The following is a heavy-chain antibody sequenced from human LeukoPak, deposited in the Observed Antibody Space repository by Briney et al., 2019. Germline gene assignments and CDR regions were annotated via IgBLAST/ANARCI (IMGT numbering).Heavy chain of an antibody. CDR3: ARDAGYGDYDY. D-gene: IGHD4-17*01. Sequence: GGSLRLSCAASGFTFSTYSMSWVRQAPGKGLEWVANIKEDGSEKEYVDSVKGRFTISRDNAKNSLYLQMNSLRAEDTAVFYCARDAGYGDYDYWGQGTLVSVSS. J-gene: IGHJ4*02. CDR1: GFTFSTYS. V-gene: IGHV3-7*05. CDR2: IKEDGSEK.